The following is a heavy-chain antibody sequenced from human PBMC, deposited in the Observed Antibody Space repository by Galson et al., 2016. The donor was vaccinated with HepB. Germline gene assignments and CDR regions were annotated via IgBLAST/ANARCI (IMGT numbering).Heavy chain of an antibody. CDR1: GGSFSGYY. Sequence: TLSLTCAVYGGSFSGYYWSWIRQPPGKGLEWIGEINHSGSTNYNPSVKSRVTIPVDPSNNQFSLKLGSVTAADTAVYYCASTSAWVDNWFDPWGQGTLVTVSS. D-gene: IGHD6-19*01. CDR2: INHSGST. CDR3: ASTSAWVDNWFDP. V-gene: IGHV4-34*01. J-gene: IGHJ5*02.